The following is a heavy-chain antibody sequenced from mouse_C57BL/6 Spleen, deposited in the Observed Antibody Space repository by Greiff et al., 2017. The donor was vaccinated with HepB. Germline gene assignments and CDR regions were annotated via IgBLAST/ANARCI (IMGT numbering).Heavy chain of an antibody. D-gene: IGHD2-4*01. CDR3: AKNSDDYGLDY. Sequence: VKVVESGPGLVQPSQSLSITCTVSGFSLTSYGVHWVRQSPGKGLEWLGVIWRGGSTDYNAAFMSRLSITKDNSKSQVFFKMNSLQADDTAIYYCAKNSDDYGLDYWGQGTTLTVSS. CDR2: IWRGGST. CDR1: GFSLTSYG. V-gene: IGHV2-5*01. J-gene: IGHJ2*01.